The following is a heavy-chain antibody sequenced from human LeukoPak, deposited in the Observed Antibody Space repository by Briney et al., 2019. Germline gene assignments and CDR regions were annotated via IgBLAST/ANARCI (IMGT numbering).Heavy chain of an antibody. CDR3: ARSPLAAAGNFDY. J-gene: IGHJ4*02. D-gene: IGHD6-13*01. V-gene: IGHV4-61*02. CDR1: GGPISSGSYY. Sequence: PSETLSLTCTVSGGPISSGSYYWGWIRQPAGKGLEWIGRIYTSGSTNYNPSLKSRVTISVDTSKNQFSLKLSSVTAADTAVYYCARSPLAAAGNFDYWGQGTLVTVSS. CDR2: IYTSGST.